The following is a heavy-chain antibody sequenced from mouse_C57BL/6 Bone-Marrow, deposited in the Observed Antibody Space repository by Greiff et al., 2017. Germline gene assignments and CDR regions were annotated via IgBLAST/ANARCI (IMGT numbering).Heavy chain of an antibody. CDR2: IYIGNGYT. Sequence: EVQLQQSGAELVRPGSSVKMSCKTSGYTFTSYGINWVKQRPGQGLEWSGYIYIGNGYTAYNEKFKGKATLTSDTSSSTAYMQLSSLTTEDSAIFFCAREKITTVVVYFNVWGTGTTVTVSS. J-gene: IGHJ1*03. D-gene: IGHD1-1*01. CDR1: GYTFTSYG. V-gene: IGHV1-58*01. CDR3: AREKITTVVVYFNV.